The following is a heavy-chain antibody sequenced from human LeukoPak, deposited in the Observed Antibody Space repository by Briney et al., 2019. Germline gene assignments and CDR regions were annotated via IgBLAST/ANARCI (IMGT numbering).Heavy chain of an antibody. V-gene: IGHV4-59*01. J-gene: IGHJ4*02. CDR2: THHSGAT. CDR1: GGSISSYY. Sequence: SETLSLTCTVSGGSISSYYWSWLRQPPGKGLEYIGYTHHSGATNYNPSLKSRVTISLDTSGNQFSLKLSSVTAADTAVYYCARGIPGYFGTSGYYYEYWGQGTLVTVSS. CDR3: ARGIPGYFGTSGYYYEY. D-gene: IGHD3-22*01.